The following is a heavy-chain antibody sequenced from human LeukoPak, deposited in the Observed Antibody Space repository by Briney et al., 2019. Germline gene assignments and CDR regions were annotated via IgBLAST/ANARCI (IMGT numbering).Heavy chain of an antibody. CDR1: GFTFSGYW. V-gene: IGHV3-7*01. Sequence: GGSLRLSCAASGFTFSGYWMSRVRQAPGKGLEWVANIKQDGSEKYYVDSVKGRFTISRDNAKNSLYLQMNSLRAEDTAVYYCARDSSGPLDYWGQGTLVTVSS. D-gene: IGHD6-19*01. CDR2: IKQDGSEK. CDR3: ARDSSGPLDY. J-gene: IGHJ4*02.